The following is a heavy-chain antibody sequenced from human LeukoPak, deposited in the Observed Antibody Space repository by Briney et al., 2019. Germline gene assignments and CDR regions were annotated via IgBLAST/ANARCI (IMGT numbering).Heavy chain of an antibody. Sequence: GASVKVSCKASGYTFTSYGISWVRQAPGQGLEWMGWISAYNGNTSYAQKLQGRVTMTTDTSTSTAYMELRSLRSDDTAVYYCARDLVSCSSTSCHHPYYFDYWGQGTLVTVSS. V-gene: IGHV1-18*01. CDR3: ARDLVSCSSTSCHHPYYFDY. J-gene: IGHJ4*02. CDR1: GYTFTSYG. CDR2: ISAYNGNT. D-gene: IGHD2-2*01.